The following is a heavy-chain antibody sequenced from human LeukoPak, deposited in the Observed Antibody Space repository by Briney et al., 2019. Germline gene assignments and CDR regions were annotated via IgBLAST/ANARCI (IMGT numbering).Heavy chain of an antibody. CDR3: AKSLGGYSYGNFDY. CDR1: GFTFDDYA. V-gene: IGHV3-9*01. J-gene: IGHJ4*02. CDR2: ISWNSGSI. Sequence: GRSLRLPCAASGFTFDDYAMHWVRQAPGKGLEWVSGISWNSGSIGYADSVKGRFTIPRDNAKNSLYLQMNSLRAEDTALHYCAKSLGGYSYGNFDYWGQGTLVTVSS. D-gene: IGHD5-18*01.